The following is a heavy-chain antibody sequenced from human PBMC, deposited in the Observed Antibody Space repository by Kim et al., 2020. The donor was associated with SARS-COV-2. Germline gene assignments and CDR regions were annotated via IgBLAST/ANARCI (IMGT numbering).Heavy chain of an antibody. CDR2: IRFDGTNE. Sequence: GGSLRLSCAASGFRFRSDDMPWVRQAPGKGLEGVAVIRFDGTNEYYADSVRGRFTISRDNSKKTLFLQMNSLRVEDTAVYYCTNVDYWGQGTLVTVSS. J-gene: IGHJ4*02. CDR3: TNVDY. V-gene: IGHV3-33*06. CDR1: GFRFRSDD.